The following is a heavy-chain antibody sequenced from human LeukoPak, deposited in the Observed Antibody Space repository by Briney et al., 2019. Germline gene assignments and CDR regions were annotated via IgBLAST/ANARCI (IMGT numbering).Heavy chain of an antibody. J-gene: IGHJ3*02. CDR2: IYPADSDT. CDR3: ARVYSYGHDAIDI. Sequence: GESLMISCKGSGYSFTNYWIGWVRQMPGKGLEWMGIIYPADSDTRYSPSFQGQVTTSADKSISTAYLQWSSLKASDTAMYYCARVYSYGHDAIDIWGQGTVVTVSS. CDR1: GYSFTNYW. V-gene: IGHV5-51*01. D-gene: IGHD5-18*01.